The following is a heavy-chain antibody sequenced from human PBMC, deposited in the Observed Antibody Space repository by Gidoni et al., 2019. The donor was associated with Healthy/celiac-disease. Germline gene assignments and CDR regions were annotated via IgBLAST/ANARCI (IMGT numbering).Heavy chain of an antibody. CDR1: GGCISSYY. V-gene: IGHV4-59*01. D-gene: IGHD4-17*01. Sequence: QVQLQESGPGLEKPSETLSLTCLVGGGCISSYYWSWLRQTPGKGLEWIGYIYDSGRPNYNPSLKSRVTISVDTSKHQFSLKLSSVTAADTAVYYCARDLDTTVTTLGYWGQGTLVTVSS. CDR3: ARDLDTTVTTLGY. CDR2: IYDSGRP. J-gene: IGHJ4*02.